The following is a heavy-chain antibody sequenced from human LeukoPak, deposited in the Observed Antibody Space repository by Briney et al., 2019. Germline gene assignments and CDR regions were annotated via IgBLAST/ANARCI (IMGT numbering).Heavy chain of an antibody. J-gene: IGHJ4*02. D-gene: IGHD3-10*01. Sequence: PGGSLRLSCAASGFTFSSYSMNWVRQAPGKGLEWVSSISSSSSYIYYADSVKGRFTISRDNAKNSLYLQMNSLRAEDTAVYYCARERGWGDYYGSGTFMRDYWGQGTLVTVSS. CDR3: ARERGWGDYYGSGTFMRDY. CDR1: GFTFSSYS. CDR2: ISSSSSYI. V-gene: IGHV3-21*01.